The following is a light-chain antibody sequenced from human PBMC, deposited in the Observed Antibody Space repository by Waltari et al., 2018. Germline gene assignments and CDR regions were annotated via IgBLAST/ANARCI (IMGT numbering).Light chain of an antibody. J-gene: IGKJ4*01. Sequence: DIVMTPSPDSLAGSLGERHTINCKSSPSVLYSSNNKNYLAWYKQKPGQQPKLLIEGSSTRESGVPDRFSGSGSGTDFTLTISSLQAEDVAVYYCQQYYSTPQLTFGGGTKVEIK. CDR1: PSVLYSSNNKNY. CDR3: QQYYSTPQLT. V-gene: IGKV4-1*01. CDR2: GSS.